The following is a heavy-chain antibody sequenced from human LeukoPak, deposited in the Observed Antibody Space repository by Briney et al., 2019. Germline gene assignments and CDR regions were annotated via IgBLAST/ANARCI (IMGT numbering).Heavy chain of an antibody. CDR1: GFTFSSYG. CDR2: ITATSSST. J-gene: IGHJ4*02. Sequence: GGSLRLSCAASGFTFSSYGMSWVRQAPGKGLEWVSAITATSSSTHDADSVQGRFTISRDNSKNTLYLQMNSLRAEDTAVYYCASSDTAMAVYYFDYWGQGTLVTVSS. V-gene: IGHV3-23*01. D-gene: IGHD5-18*01. CDR3: ASSDTAMAVYYFDY.